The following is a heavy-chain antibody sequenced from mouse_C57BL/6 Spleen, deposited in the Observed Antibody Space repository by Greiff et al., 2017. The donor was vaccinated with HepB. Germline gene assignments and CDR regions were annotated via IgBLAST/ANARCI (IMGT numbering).Heavy chain of an antibody. Sequence: VKLQQPGAELVKPGASVKLSCKASGYTFTSYWMRWVKQRPGRGLEWIGRINPNSGGTKYNEKFKSKATLTVDKPSSTAYMQLSSLTSEDSAVYYCARRDYYGSRGFDYWGKGTTLTVSS. V-gene: IGHV1-72*01. J-gene: IGHJ2*01. CDR1: GYTFTSYW. CDR3: ARRDYYGSRGFDY. D-gene: IGHD1-1*01. CDR2: INPNSGGT.